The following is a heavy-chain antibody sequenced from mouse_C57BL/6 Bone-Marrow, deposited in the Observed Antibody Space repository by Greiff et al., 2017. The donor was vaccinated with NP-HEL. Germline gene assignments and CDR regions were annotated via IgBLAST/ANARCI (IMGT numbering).Heavy chain of an antibody. V-gene: IGHV1-26*01. CDR2: INPNNGGT. CDR1: GYTFTDYY. Sequence: EVQLQQSGPELVKPGASVKISCKASGYTFTDYYMNWVKQSHGKSLEWIGDINPNNGGTSYNQKFKGKATLTVDKSSSTAYMELRSLTSEDSAVYYCAREGGYYYGSGVAYWGQGTLVTVSA. J-gene: IGHJ3*01. CDR3: AREGGYYYGSGVAY. D-gene: IGHD1-1*01.